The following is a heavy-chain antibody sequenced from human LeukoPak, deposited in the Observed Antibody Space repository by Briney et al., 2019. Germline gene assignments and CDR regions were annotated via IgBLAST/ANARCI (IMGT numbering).Heavy chain of an antibody. D-gene: IGHD3-10*01. Sequence: GGSLRLSCVASGFTFTNYWMSWVRQAPGKGLEWVASLRQDASEIHYVDSVEGRFTISRDNAQRSVFLQMNRLRVEDTAVYYCARGGHYRYDYWGQGTLVTVSS. CDR1: GFTFTNYW. CDR2: LRQDASEI. V-gene: IGHV3-7*03. CDR3: ARGGHYRYDY. J-gene: IGHJ4*02.